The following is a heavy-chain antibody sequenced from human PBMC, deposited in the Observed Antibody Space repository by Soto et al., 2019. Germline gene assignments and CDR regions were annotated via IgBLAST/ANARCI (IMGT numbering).Heavy chain of an antibody. CDR3: AREQHPTGYSGYDSDNWFDP. Sequence: PSETLSLTCTVSGGSISSYYWSWIRQPAGKGLEWIGRIHTSGSTNYNPSLKSRVTMSVDTSKNQFSLKLSSVTAADTAVYYCAREQHPTGYSGYDSDNWFDPWGQGTLVTVS. D-gene: IGHD5-12*01. CDR1: GGSISSYY. CDR2: IHTSGST. V-gene: IGHV4-4*07. J-gene: IGHJ5*02.